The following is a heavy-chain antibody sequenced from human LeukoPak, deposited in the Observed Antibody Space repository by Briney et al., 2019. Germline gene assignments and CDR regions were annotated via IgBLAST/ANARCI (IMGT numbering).Heavy chain of an antibody. CDR2: IRSDASNQ. CDR1: AFTFSSYG. J-gene: IGHJ4*02. Sequence: GGSLRLSCAASAFTFSSYGMHWVRQAPGKGPEWVAFIRSDASNQYYADSVKGRFTISRDNSKNTLYLQMNSLRAEDTAVYYCARDQPYYFDYWGQGTLVTVSS. V-gene: IGHV3-30*02. CDR3: ARDQPYYFDY.